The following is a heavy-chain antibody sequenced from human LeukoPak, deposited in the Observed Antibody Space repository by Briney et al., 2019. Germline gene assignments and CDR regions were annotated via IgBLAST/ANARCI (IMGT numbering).Heavy chain of an antibody. Sequence: GGSLRLSCAASGFTFSDYYMSWIRQAPGKGLEWVSYISSSGSTIYYADSVKGRFIISRDNAKNSLYLQMNSVRAEDTAVYYCARGGYSYGYALYYGMDVWGQGTTVTVSS. CDR3: ARGGYSYGYALYYGMDV. J-gene: IGHJ6*02. V-gene: IGHV3-11*01. CDR1: GFTFSDYY. CDR2: ISSSGSTI. D-gene: IGHD5-18*01.